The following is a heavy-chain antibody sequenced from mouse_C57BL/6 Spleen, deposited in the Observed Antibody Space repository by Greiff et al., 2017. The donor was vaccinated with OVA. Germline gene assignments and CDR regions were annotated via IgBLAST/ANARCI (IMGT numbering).Heavy chain of an antibody. Sequence: VQLQQSGPELVKPGASVKISCKASGYTFTDYYMNWVKQSHGKSLEWIGDINPNNGGTSYKQKFKGKATLTVDKSSSTAYMELRSLTSEDSAVYYCARNYRLDYWGQGTTLTVSS. J-gene: IGHJ2*01. D-gene: IGHD1-1*01. CDR1: GYTFTDYY. CDR2: INPNNGGT. V-gene: IGHV1-26*01. CDR3: ARNYRLDY.